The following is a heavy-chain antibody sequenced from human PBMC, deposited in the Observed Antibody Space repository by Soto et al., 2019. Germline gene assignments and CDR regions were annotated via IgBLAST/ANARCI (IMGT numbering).Heavy chain of an antibody. CDR1: GFTISSNY. CDR2: MYAAGST. Sequence: EVQLVESGGGLVQPGGSLRLSCAVTGFTISSNYMNWVRQAPGKGLEWVSLMYAAGSTYYEDSVKGRFNISRDNSKNTVYLQMNSLRGEDMAVYYCARCSNSNNWKLFDYWVQGTLVTVSS. CDR3: ARCSNSNNWKLFDY. V-gene: IGHV3-66*01. J-gene: IGHJ4*02. D-gene: IGHD1-1*01.